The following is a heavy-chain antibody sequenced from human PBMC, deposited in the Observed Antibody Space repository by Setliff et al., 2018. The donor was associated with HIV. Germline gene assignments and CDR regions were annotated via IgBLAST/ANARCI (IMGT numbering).Heavy chain of an antibody. J-gene: IGHJ4*02. V-gene: IGHV3-49*04. CDR1: GFTFSDYT. CDR3: TSIDIVVVVAAPG. CDR2: IRSRAYGGTT. D-gene: IGHD2-15*01. Sequence: GGSLRLSCAASGFTFSDYTMNWVRQAPGKGLEWVGVIRSRAYGGTTDYAASVKGRFTISRDVSKSIAYLQMNSLKTEDTAVYYCTSIDIVVVVAAPGWGQGTLVTVSS.